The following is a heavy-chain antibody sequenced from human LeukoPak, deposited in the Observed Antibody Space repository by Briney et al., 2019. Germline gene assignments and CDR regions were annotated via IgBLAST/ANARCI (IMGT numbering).Heavy chain of an antibody. V-gene: IGHV3-21*01. CDR3: ARDEGKWELGAFDI. Sequence: PGGSLRLSCAASGFTFSSYSMNWVRQAPGKGLEWVSSISSSSSYIYYADSVKGRFTISRDNAKNSLYLQINSLRAEDTAVYYCARDEGKWELGAFDIWGQGTMVTVSS. CDR1: GFTFSSYS. J-gene: IGHJ3*02. D-gene: IGHD1-26*01. CDR2: ISSSSSYI.